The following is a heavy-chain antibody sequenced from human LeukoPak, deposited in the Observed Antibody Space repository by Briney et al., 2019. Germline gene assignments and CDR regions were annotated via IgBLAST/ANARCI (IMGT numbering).Heavy chain of an antibody. V-gene: IGHV4-59*01. CDR2: IYYSGST. Sequence: SETLSLTCTVSGGSISSYYWSWIRQPPGKGLEWIGYIYYSGSTNYNPSLRSRVTISVDTSKNQLSLKLSSVTAADTAVYYCARLSVAFDYWGQGTLVTVSS. CDR3: ARLSVAFDY. CDR1: GGSISSYY. D-gene: IGHD6-19*01. J-gene: IGHJ4*02.